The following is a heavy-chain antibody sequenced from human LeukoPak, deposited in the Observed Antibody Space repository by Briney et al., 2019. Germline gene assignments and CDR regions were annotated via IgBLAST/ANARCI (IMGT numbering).Heavy chain of an antibody. V-gene: IGHV3-23*01. CDR2: ISGSGGST. CDR3: AKDLGIAAAGPNDY. J-gene: IGHJ4*02. D-gene: IGHD6-13*01. CDR1: GFIFSSYA. Sequence: PGGSLRLSCAASGFIFSSYAMSWVRQAPGKGLEWVSAISGSGGSTYYADSVKGRFTISRDNSKNTLYLQMNSLRAEDTAVYYCAKDLGIAAAGPNDYWGQGTLVTVSS.